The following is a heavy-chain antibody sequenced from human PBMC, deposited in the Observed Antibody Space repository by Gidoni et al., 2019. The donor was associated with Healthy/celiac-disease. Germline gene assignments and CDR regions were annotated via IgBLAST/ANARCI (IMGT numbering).Heavy chain of an antibody. V-gene: IGHV3-7*01. CDR2: IKQDGSGK. Sequence: EVQLVESGGGLVQPGGSLRLSCAASGFTFSSYGMSWVRQAPGKGLEWVANIKQDGSGKYYVDSVKGRFTISRDNAKNSLYLQMNSLRAEDTAVYYCARPPLSHPHREYSYYFDYWGQGTLVTVSS. D-gene: IGHD6-6*01. CDR1: GFTFSSYG. CDR3: ARPPLSHPHREYSYYFDY. J-gene: IGHJ4*02.